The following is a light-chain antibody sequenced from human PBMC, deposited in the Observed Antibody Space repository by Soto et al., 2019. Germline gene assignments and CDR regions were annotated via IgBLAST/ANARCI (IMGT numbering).Light chain of an antibody. CDR1: SSDVGAFNY. CDR3: SSYTTRNTEV. V-gene: IGLV2-14*03. Sequence: QSALTQPASVSGSPGQSISISCIGTSSDVGAFNYVSWYQHHPGKAPQLIIYDVTSRPSGVSNRFSASKSGNTASLTISGLQAEDEADYYSSSYTTRNTEVFGTGTKDTDL. J-gene: IGLJ1*01. CDR2: DVT.